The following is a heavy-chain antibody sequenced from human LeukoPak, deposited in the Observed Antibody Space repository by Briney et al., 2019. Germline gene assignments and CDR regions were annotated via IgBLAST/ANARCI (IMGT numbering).Heavy chain of an antibody. V-gene: IGHV3-30*02. Sequence: GGSLRLSCAASGFTFSSYGMHWVRQAPGKGLEWVAFIRYDGSNKCYADSVKGRFTISRDNSKNTLYLHMNSLRAEDTAVYYCANLISSPGNRMTTVILDYWGQGTLVTVSS. J-gene: IGHJ4*02. CDR3: ANLISSPGNRMTTVILDY. CDR2: IRYDGSNK. CDR1: GFTFSSYG. D-gene: IGHD4-17*01.